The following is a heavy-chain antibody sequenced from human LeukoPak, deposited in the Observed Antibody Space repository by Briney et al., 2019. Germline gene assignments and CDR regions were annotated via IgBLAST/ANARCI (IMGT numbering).Heavy chain of an antibody. D-gene: IGHD5-12*01. CDR3: AKDMQTWPRFPDY. J-gene: IGHJ4*02. CDR1: GFTFSSYA. V-gene: IGHV3-30-3*01. CDR2: ISYDGSNK. Sequence: GGSLRLSCAASGFTFSSYAMHWVRQAPGKGLEWAAVISYDGSNKYYADSVKGRFTISRDNSKNTLYLQMNSLRAEDTAVYYCAKDMQTWPRFPDYWGQGTLVTVSS.